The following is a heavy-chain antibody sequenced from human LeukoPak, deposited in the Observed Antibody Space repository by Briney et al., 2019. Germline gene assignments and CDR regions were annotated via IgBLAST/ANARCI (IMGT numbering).Heavy chain of an antibody. J-gene: IGHJ6*02. CDR2: ISCSSSTI. Sequence: GGSLRLSCAASGFTFSSYSMHWVRQAPGKGLEWVSYISCSSSTIYYADSVKGRFTISRDNAKNSLYLQMNSLRDEDTAVYYCARDSGGIYYSSYGMDVWGQGTTVTVSS. D-gene: IGHD2-15*01. CDR3: ARDSGGIYYSSYGMDV. CDR1: GFTFSSYS. V-gene: IGHV3-48*02.